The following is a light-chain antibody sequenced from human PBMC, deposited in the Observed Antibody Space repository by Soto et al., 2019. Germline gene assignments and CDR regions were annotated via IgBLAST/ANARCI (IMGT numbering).Light chain of an antibody. V-gene: IGLV1-44*01. CDR1: SSNIGSNT. Sequence: QSVLTQPPSASGTPGQRVTISCSGSSSNIGSNTVNWYQQLPGTAPKLIISSNNQRPSGVPDRFSGSKSGTSASLAISGLQSEDEADYYCAAWDDSLTGRVFGGGTKLTVL. CDR3: AAWDDSLTGRV. J-gene: IGLJ3*02. CDR2: SNN.